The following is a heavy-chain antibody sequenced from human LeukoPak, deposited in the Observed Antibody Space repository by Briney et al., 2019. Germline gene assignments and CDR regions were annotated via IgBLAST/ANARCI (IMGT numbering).Heavy chain of an antibody. D-gene: IGHD3-22*01. CDR3: ARWNYYDSSGYPSLDY. CDR1: GYTFTDYY. V-gene: IGHV1-2*02. CDR2: INPNSGGT. Sequence: ASVTVSFKASGYTFTDYYIHWVRQAPGQGLEWMGWINPNSGGTNYAQRFQGRVTVTRDTSISTAYMELNRLRSDDTAVYYCARWNYYDSSGYPSLDYWGQGTLVTVSS. J-gene: IGHJ4*02.